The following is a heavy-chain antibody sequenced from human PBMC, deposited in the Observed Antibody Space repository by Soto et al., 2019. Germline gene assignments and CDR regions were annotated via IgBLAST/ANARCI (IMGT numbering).Heavy chain of an antibody. Sequence: QLQLQESGPGLVKPSETLSLTCTVSGGSISSSSYYWGWIRQPPGKGLEWIGSIYYSGSTYYNPSLKSRVPLSADTSKNQFSLQLTSVTAAATAVYYCASLYYYDSSGYDYWGPGTLVTVSS. CDR3: ASLYYYDSSGYDY. D-gene: IGHD3-22*01. J-gene: IGHJ4*02. V-gene: IGHV4-39*01. CDR1: GGSISSSSYY. CDR2: IYYSGST.